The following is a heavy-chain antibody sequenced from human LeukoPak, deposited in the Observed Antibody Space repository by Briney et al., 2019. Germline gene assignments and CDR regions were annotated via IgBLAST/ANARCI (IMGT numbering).Heavy chain of an antibody. V-gene: IGHV3-48*03. CDR2: ISSSGSTI. CDR3: AREPHARDYFDY. CDR1: GFTFSSYE. Sequence: GGSLRLSCAASGFTFSSYEMNWVRQAPGKGLEWVSYISSSGSTIYYADSVKGRFTISRDNAKNSLYLQMNSLRAEDTAVYYCAREPHARDYFDYWGQGTLVTVSS. J-gene: IGHJ4*02.